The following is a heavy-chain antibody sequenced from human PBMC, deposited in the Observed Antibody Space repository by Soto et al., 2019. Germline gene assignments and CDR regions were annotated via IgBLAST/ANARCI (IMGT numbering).Heavy chain of an antibody. D-gene: IGHD6-6*01. J-gene: IGHJ6*02. CDR1: GGSISSGGYY. CDR3: ARDQRIAARPTYYYYGMDV. Sequence: QVQLQESGPGLVKPSQTLSLTCTVSGGSISSGGYYWSWIRQHPGKGLEWIGYIYYSGSTYYNPSLKSRVTISVDTSKNQFSLKLSSVAAADTAVYYCARDQRIAARPTYYYYGMDVWGQGPTVTVSS. CDR2: IYYSGST. V-gene: IGHV4-31*03.